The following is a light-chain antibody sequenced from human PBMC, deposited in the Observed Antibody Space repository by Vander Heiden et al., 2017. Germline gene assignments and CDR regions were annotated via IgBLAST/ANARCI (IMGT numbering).Light chain of an antibody. V-gene: IGKV3-20*01. CDR1: QSVTSNY. CDR2: GAS. CDR3: QRYGSSPRT. Sequence: EIVLTQSPGTLSLSPGERATLSCRASQSVTSNYLAWSQQKPGQAPRLLIYGASTRATGIPDRFSGSGSGTDFTLTISRLEPEDFAVFYCQRYGSSPRTFGQGTKVEIK. J-gene: IGKJ1*01.